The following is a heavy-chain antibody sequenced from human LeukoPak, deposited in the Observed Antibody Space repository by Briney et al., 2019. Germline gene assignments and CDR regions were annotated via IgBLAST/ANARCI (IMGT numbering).Heavy chain of an antibody. J-gene: IGHJ6*02. CDR2: TRSKARGYTT. Sequence: GGPLRLSCATSGFTFSDHYMDWVRQAPGKGLEWVARTRSKARGYTTEYAASLKGRFTVSRDESMNSLYLQMNSLKPEDTAVYYCARGPTVTFNYHYGMDVWGQGTTVTVSS. CDR1: GFTFSDHY. CDR3: ARGPTVTFNYHYGMDV. D-gene: IGHD4-17*01. V-gene: IGHV3-72*01.